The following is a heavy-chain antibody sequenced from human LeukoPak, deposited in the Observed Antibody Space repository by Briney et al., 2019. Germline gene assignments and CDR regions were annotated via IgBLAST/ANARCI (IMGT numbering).Heavy chain of an antibody. Sequence: ASVKVSCKASGYTFIRYYMYWVRQAPGQGLEWMGIVNPSGGSTSYAQKFQGRLTMTRDTSTSTVYMELSSLRSEDTAVYYCARGTDYQLPLLDCWGQGTLVTVSS. CDR2: VNPSGGST. V-gene: IGHV1-46*01. CDR3: ARGTDYQLPLLDC. CDR1: GYTFIRYY. D-gene: IGHD2-2*01. J-gene: IGHJ4*02.